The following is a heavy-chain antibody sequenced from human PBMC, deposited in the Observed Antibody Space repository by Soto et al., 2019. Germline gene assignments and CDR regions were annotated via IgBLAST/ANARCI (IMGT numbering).Heavy chain of an antibody. CDR3: TRDDLRVSGYSSGWYGYHYYGMDV. CDR1: GFTFGDYA. CDR2: IRSKAYGGTT. D-gene: IGHD6-19*01. V-gene: IGHV3-49*03. J-gene: IGHJ6*02. Sequence: PGGSLRLSCTASGFTFGDYAMSWFRQAPGKGLEWVGFIRSKAYGGTTEYAASVKGRFTISRDDSKSIAYLQVNSLKTEDTAVYYCTRDDLRVSGYSSGWYGYHYYGMDVWGQGTTVTVSS.